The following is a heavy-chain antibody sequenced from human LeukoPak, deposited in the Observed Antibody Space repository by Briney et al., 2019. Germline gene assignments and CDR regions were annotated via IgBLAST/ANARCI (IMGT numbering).Heavy chain of an antibody. CDR3: AKRKRRIVVVTAVDFFDY. Sequence: GGSLRLSCAASGFTFSSYAMSWVRQAPGKGLEWVSLISGSSTSTYYADSVKGRFTISRDNSKNTVYLQMDSLRADDTAIYYCAKRKRRIVVVTAVDFFDYWGQGILVTVSS. D-gene: IGHD2-21*02. V-gene: IGHV3-23*01. CDR2: ISGSSTST. J-gene: IGHJ4*02. CDR1: GFTFSSYA.